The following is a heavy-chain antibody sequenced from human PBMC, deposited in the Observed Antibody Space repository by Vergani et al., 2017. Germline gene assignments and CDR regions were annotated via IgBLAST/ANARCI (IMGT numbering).Heavy chain of an antibody. CDR2: IHHSGDT. D-gene: IGHD3-10*01. V-gene: IGHV4-38-2*01. J-gene: IGHJ6*02. CDR3: AGHRGSGGFFPSSYFYEMDV. Sequence: QVQLQESGPGLVKPSETLTLTCDVSDSSIMTNPYWGWFRQSPGKGLEWIVCIHHSGDTHYNSSLKSRVSISIVSSSKFSLSLTSVTAADTAIYYCAGHRGSGGFFPSSYFYEMDVWGHGTTVTVSS. CDR1: DSSIMTNPY.